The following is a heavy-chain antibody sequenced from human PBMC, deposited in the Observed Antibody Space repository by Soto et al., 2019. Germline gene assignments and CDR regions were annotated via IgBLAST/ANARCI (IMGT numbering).Heavy chain of an antibody. Sequence: SETLSLTCAVSGYSISSGYYWGWIRQPPGKGLEWIGSIYHSGSTYYNPSLKSRVTISVDTSKNQFSLKLSSVTAADTAVYYCARDPSIAAAGTTPGWGQGTLVTVSS. V-gene: IGHV4-38-2*02. CDR3: ARDPSIAAAGTTPG. J-gene: IGHJ4*02. CDR2: IYHSGST. CDR1: GYSISSGYY. D-gene: IGHD6-13*01.